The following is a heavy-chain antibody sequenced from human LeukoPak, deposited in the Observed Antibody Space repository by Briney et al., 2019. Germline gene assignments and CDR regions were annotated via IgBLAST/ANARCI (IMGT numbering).Heavy chain of an antibody. V-gene: IGHV3-30-3*01. CDR1: GFTFSSYA. CDR2: ISYDGSNK. J-gene: IGHJ3*01. Sequence: GRSLRLSCAASGFTFSSYAMHWVRQAPDKGLEWVAVISYDGSNKYYADSVKGRFTISRDNSKNTLYLQMNSLRAEDTAVYYCARVVAWGQGTMVTVSS. CDR3: ARVVA.